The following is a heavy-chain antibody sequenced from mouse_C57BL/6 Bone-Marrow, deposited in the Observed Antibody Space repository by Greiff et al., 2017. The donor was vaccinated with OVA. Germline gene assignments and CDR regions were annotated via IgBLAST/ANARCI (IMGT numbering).Heavy chain of an antibody. D-gene: IGHD2-4*01. CDR3: ARGNNEYEEYFDV. J-gene: IGHJ1*03. V-gene: IGHV1-64*01. CDR1: GYTFTSYW. Sequence: QVQLQQPGAELVKPGASVKLSCKASGYTFTSYWMHWVKQRPGHGLEWIGMIHPNSGSTNYNEKFKSKATLTADKSSSTAYMQLSSLPSADSAVYYSARGNNEYEEYFDVWGKGTTVTVSS. CDR2: IHPNSGST.